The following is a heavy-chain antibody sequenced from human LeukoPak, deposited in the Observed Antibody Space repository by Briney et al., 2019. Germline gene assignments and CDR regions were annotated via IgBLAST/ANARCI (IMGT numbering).Heavy chain of an antibody. J-gene: IGHJ5*02. V-gene: IGHV6-1*01. Sequence: SQTLSLTCVISGDSVSNNSAAWNWIRQSPSRGLEWLGRTYYKSKWYHDYAVFVKSRITIDADTSKNQFSLRLDSVSLDDTSIYYCVKSLRNFMGVNRVDPWGPGTLVTVSS. D-gene: IGHD3-9*01. CDR3: VKSLRNFMGVNRVDP. CDR1: GDSVSNNSAA. CDR2: TYYKSKWYH.